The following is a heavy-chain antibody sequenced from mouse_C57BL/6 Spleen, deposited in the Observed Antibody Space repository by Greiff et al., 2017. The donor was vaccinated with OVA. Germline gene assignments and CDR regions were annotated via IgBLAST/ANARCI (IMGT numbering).Heavy chain of an antibody. V-gene: IGHV1-74*01. D-gene: IGHD2-4*01. CDR2: IHPSDSDT. CDR3: AICYEYDGAWFAY. Sequence: VQLQQPGAELVKPGASVKVSCKASGYTFTSYWMHWVKQRPGQGLEWIGRIHPSDSDTNYNQKFKCKATLTVDKSSSTAYMQLSSRTSEDSAVYYCAICYEYDGAWFAYWGQGTLVTVSA. J-gene: IGHJ3*01. CDR1: GYTFTSYW.